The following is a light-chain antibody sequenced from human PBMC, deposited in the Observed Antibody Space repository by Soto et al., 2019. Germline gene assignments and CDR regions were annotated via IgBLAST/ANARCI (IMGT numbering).Light chain of an antibody. CDR2: EVN. Sequence: QSVLTQPASVSGSPGQSITISCTGTSSDVGGYKYVSWYQQHPGKAPTVMIYEVNNRPSGVSNRFSGSKSGNTASLTISGLQAEDEADYYCMSYTSSNTLVFGTGTKLTVL. J-gene: IGLJ1*01. V-gene: IGLV2-14*01. CDR1: SSDVGGYKY. CDR3: MSYTSSNTLV.